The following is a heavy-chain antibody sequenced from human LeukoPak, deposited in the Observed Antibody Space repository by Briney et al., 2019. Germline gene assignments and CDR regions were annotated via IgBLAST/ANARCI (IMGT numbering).Heavy chain of an antibody. CDR1: GFTFSSHS. CDR3: ARDWPRARDAFDI. J-gene: IGHJ3*02. Sequence: GGSLRLSCAASGFTFSSHSMNWVRQAPGKGLEWVSSISSSSSYTYYADSVKGRFTVFRENAKNSLYLQMNTLRAEDTAMYYCARDWPRARDAFDIWGQGKSVIVSS. V-gene: IGHV3-21*06. CDR2: ISSSSSYT.